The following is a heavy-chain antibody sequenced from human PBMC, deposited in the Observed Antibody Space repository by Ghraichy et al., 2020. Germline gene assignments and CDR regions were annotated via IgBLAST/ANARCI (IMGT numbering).Heavy chain of an antibody. CDR1: GFTFSDYY. CDR3: ARVYSGSWPHAFDV. D-gene: IGHD1-26*01. V-gene: IGHV3-11*01. Sequence: GGPLRLSCAASGFTFSDYYMSWIRQAPGKGLEWVSYISSSGISKDYADSVKGRFTISRDNAKNSLYLQMNSLRAEDTAVYYCARVYSGSWPHAFDVWGQGTMVTVSS. J-gene: IGHJ3*01. CDR2: ISSSGISK.